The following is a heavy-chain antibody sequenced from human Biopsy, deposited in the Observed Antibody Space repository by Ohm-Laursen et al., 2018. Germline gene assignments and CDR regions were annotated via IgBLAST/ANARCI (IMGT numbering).Heavy chain of an antibody. CDR2: INTYSGNT. J-gene: IGHJ4*02. CDR1: GYTFTTYG. Sequence: SVKVSFKASGYTFTTYGISWVRQAPGQGLEWMGWINTYSGNTNYGKKFHDRVIMTSDTSTSTAYLEHRSLRSDDTAVYYCARDYYPYVDYLKDVPLCDSWGQGTLVTVSS. D-gene: IGHD4-17*01. V-gene: IGHV1-18*01. CDR3: ARDYYPYVDYLKDVPLCDS.